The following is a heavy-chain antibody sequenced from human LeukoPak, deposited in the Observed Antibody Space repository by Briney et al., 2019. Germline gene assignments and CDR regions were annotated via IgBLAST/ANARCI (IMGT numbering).Heavy chain of an antibody. CDR1: GFTFSSYG. CDR3: ARGPGGSSGYYGYYYYYMDV. Sequence: GGSLRLSCAASGFTFSSYGMHWVRQAPGKGLEWVAVIWYDGSNKYYADSVKGRFTISRDNSKNTLYLQMNSLRAEDTAVYYCARGPGGSSGYYGYYYYYMDVWGKGTTVTVSS. V-gene: IGHV3-33*01. D-gene: IGHD3-22*01. CDR2: IWYDGSNK. J-gene: IGHJ6*03.